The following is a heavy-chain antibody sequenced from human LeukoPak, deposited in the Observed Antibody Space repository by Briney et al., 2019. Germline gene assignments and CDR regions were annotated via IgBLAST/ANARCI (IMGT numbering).Heavy chain of an antibody. D-gene: IGHD3-9*01. Sequence: GASVKVSCKASGYTFTNYYIHWVRQAPGQGLEWMGIINPSGGSTNFAQKFQGRVTMTTDTSTSTVYMELSSLRSEDTAVYYCARDQVKAEGPLTPPMFDYWGQGTLVTVSS. J-gene: IGHJ4*02. CDR1: GYTFTNYY. CDR3: ARDQVKAEGPLTPPMFDY. V-gene: IGHV1-46*01. CDR2: INPSGGST.